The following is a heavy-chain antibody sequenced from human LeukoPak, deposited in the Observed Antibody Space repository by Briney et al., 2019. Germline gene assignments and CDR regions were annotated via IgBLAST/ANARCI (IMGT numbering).Heavy chain of an antibody. D-gene: IGHD6-19*01. CDR3: ASFPHLPIAVAGQPLRSPTLPAEYFQH. Sequence: ASVKVSCKASGYTFTSYGISWVRQAPGQGLEWMGWISAYNGNTNYAQKLQGRVTMTTDTSTSTAYMELRSLRSDDTAVYYCASFPHLPIAVAGQPLRSPTLPAEYFQHWGQGTLVTVSS. V-gene: IGHV1-18*01. CDR1: GYTFTSYG. CDR2: ISAYNGNT. J-gene: IGHJ1*01.